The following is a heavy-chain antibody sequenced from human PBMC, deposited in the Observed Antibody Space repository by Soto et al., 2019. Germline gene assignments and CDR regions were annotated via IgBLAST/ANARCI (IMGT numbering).Heavy chain of an antibody. J-gene: IGHJ5*02. Sequence: QVQLVQSGAEVKKPGASVKVSCKASGYTFTSYYMHWVRQAPGQGLEWMGIINPSGGSTSYAQKFQGRVTMTMDTSTSTVYMEPSSLRSEDTAVYYCAREDSGYVSNFDPWGQGTLVTVSS. CDR3: AREDSGYVSNFDP. CDR2: INPSGGST. CDR1: GYTFTSYY. D-gene: IGHD5-12*01. V-gene: IGHV1-46*01.